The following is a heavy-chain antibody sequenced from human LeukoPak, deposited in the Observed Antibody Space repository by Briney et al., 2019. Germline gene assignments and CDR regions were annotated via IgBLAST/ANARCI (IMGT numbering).Heavy chain of an antibody. Sequence: GASVKVSCKASGGTFSTYPITWVRQAPGQGLEFIGGIIPIFGTSNYAQKFQGRVTITADESTSTAYMELSSLRSEDTAMYYCARLRVRGIFTDDAFDIWGQGTMVTVSS. J-gene: IGHJ3*02. D-gene: IGHD3-10*01. V-gene: IGHV1-69*13. CDR1: GGTFSTYP. CDR3: ARLRVRGIFTDDAFDI. CDR2: IIPIFGTS.